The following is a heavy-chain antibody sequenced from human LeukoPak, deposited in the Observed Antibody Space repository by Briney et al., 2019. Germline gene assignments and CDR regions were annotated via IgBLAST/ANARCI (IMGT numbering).Heavy chain of an antibody. D-gene: IGHD2-21*02. CDR3: ANGDWSPGGVD. CDR2: ISGSGGST. Sequence: GGSLRLSCAASGFTFSNYALSWVRQAPGKGLEWVSAISGSGGSTYYADSVKGRFTISRDNSKNTLYLQMNSLRAEDTAVYYCANGDWSPGGVDWGQGTLVTVSS. V-gene: IGHV3-23*01. CDR1: GFTFSNYA. J-gene: IGHJ4*02.